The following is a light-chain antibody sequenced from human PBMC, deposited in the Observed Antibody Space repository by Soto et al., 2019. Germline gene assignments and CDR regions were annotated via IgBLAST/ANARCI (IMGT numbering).Light chain of an antibody. CDR3: QQRSDWPWT. Sequence: EVVLTQSPATLSLSPGERATLSCRASQSVSSYLAWYQQKPGQAPRLLMYEASNRATGIPARFSGGGSGTDFTLTISSLEPEDFAVYYCQQRSDWPWTFGQGTKVAI. V-gene: IGKV3-11*01. CDR1: QSVSSY. CDR2: EAS. J-gene: IGKJ1*01.